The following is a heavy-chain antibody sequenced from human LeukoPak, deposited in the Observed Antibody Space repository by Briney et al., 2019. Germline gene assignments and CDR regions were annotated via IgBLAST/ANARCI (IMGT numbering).Heavy chain of an antibody. J-gene: IGHJ5*02. CDR1: GYSFTDYC. CDR3: ARADFVDAGPYLIGP. CDR2: IYPKCGPT. V-gene: IGHV1-2*02. Sequence: ASVTVSCKTSGYSFTDYCIYWMWLGHGQGLELKGFIYPKCGPTSAARKLQDRVTKTRYPSISTVYMDMAWLTSDATAIYFCARADFVDAGPYLIGPWGQGTLVTVST. D-gene: IGHD3-3*01.